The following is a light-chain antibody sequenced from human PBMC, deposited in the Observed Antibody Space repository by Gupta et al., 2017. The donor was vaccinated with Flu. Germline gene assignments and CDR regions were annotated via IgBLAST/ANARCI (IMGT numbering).Light chain of an antibody. CDR1: KTINLF. CDR2: SKS. J-gene: IGKJ4*01. CDR3: RERESLPRT. Sequence: PTSVSASVGERVTITCRASKTINLFLNWYQQKPGKGPKLLITSKSNLKTGVPARFSGSGSGTNFSLTISRLQNEELESYYCRERESLPRTFGGGTQVEIK. V-gene: IGKV1-39*01.